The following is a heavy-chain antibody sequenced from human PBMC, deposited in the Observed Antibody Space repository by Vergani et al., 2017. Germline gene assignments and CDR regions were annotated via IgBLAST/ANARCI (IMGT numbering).Heavy chain of an antibody. CDR3: AKDAEPYYDFWSGYEFDY. V-gene: IGHV3-30-3*01. CDR1: GFTFSSYA. CDR2: ISYDGSNK. D-gene: IGHD3-3*01. Sequence: VQLLESGGGLVQPGGSLRLSCAASGFTFSSYAMHWVRQAPGKGLEWVAVISYDGSNKYYADSVKGRFTISRDNSKNTLYLQMNSLRAEDTAVYYCAKDAEPYYDFWSGYEFDYWGQGTLVTVSS. J-gene: IGHJ4*02.